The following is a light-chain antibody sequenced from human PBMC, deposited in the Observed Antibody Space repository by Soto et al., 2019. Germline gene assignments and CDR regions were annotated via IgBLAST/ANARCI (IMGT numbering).Light chain of an antibody. CDR2: GAS. V-gene: IGKV3-20*01. CDR1: QSVSSIY. CDR3: QQYGSSPYT. J-gene: IGKJ2*01. Sequence: EIVLTQSRGTLSLSPGERATLSCRASQSVSSIYLAWYQQKPGQAPRLLIYGASNRATGIPDRFSGSGSGTDFTLTVSRLEPEDFAVYYCQQYGSSPYTFGQGTKLEIK.